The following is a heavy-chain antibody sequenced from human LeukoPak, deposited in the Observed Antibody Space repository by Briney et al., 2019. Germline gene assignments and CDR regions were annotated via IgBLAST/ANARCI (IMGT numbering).Heavy chain of an antibody. CDR3: ARGSWFGRTTVTTWGAFDI. Sequence: ASVKVSCKASGYTFTGYYMHWVRQAPGQGLEWMGWINPNSGGTNYAQKFQGRVTMTRDTSISTAYMELSRLRSDDTAVYYCARGSWFGRTTVTTWGAFDIWGQGTMVTVSS. V-gene: IGHV1-2*02. D-gene: IGHD4-17*01. CDR2: INPNSGGT. J-gene: IGHJ3*02. CDR1: GYTFTGYY.